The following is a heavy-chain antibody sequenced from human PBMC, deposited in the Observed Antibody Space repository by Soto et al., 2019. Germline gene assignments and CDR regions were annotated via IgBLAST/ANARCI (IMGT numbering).Heavy chain of an antibody. CDR1: GYTFTAYY. CDR2: INPKFGDT. CDR3: ARNMAYYYGPGSGNGHGV. D-gene: IGHD3-10*01. V-gene: IGHV1-2*02. J-gene: IGHJ6*02. Sequence: QVQLVQSGAEVKEPGDSVRVSCEASGYTFTAYYIHWVRQAPGQGLEWMGWINPKFGDTTYAQDFQGRLTLTRDMSVSTVYMDLSTLTSDDTAIYYCARNMAYYYGPGSGNGHGVWGQGTTVNVFS.